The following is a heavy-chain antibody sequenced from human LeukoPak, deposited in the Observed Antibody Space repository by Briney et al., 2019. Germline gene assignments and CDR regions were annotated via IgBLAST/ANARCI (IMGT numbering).Heavy chain of an antibody. D-gene: IGHD2-2*01. J-gene: IGHJ4*02. CDR3: AKGAYCSSTGCPIDY. CDR2: ISGSGGST. V-gene: IGHV3-23*01. CDR1: GFTFSSYA. Sequence: GGSLRLSCAASGFTFSSYAMSWVRQAPGKGLEWVSVISGSGGSTYYADSVEGRFTISRDNSKNTLYLQMNSLRAEDSAVYYCAKGAYCSSTGCPIDYWGQGALVTVSS.